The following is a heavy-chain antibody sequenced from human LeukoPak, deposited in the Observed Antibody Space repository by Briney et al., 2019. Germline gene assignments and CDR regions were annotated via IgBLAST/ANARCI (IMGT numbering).Heavy chain of an antibody. CDR2: IDRGVGST. J-gene: IGHJ4*02. CDR3: AKKGQADDGGRPD. CDR1: GFTFSKYD. V-gene: IGHV3-23*01. Sequence: GGSLRLSCAASGFTFSKYDLSWVRQAPGKGLECVSAIDRGVGSTYYADSVKGRFTISRDNSKNTLYLQMNNLRVDDTAVYYCAKKGQADDGGRPDWGQGTLVTVSS. D-gene: IGHD1-26*01.